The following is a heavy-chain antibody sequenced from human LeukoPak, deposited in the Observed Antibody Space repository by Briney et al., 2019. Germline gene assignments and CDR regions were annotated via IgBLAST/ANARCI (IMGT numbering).Heavy chain of an antibody. V-gene: IGHV3-23*01. J-gene: IGHJ4*02. Sequence: GGSLRLSCAASGFTFSSYAMSWVRQAPGKGLEWVSAISGSGGSTYYADSVKGRLTISRDNSKNTLYLQMNSLRAEDTAVYYCAKPGLYGSGSYYTPYYFDYWGQGTLVTVSS. CDR2: ISGSGGST. CDR1: GFTFSSYA. CDR3: AKPGLYGSGSYYTPYYFDY. D-gene: IGHD3-10*01.